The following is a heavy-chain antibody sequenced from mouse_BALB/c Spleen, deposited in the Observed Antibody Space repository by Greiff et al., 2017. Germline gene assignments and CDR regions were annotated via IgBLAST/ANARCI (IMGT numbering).Heavy chain of an antibody. Sequence: VQLQQSGPGLVQPSQSLSITCTVSGFSLTSYGVHWVRQSPGKGLEWLGVIWSGGSTDYNAAFISRLSISKDNSKSQVFFKMNSLQANDTAIYYCARPIYDGYYLYYAMDYWGQGTSVTVSS. CDR2: IWSGGST. V-gene: IGHV2-2*02. CDR1: GFSLTSYG. J-gene: IGHJ4*01. D-gene: IGHD2-3*01. CDR3: ARPIYDGYYLYYAMDY.